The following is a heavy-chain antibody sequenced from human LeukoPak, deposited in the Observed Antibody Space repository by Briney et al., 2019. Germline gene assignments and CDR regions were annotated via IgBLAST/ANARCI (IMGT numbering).Heavy chain of an antibody. V-gene: IGHV3-23*01. CDR2: ISGSGLNT. J-gene: IGHJ6*03. CDR1: GFTFNGFA. Sequence: GGSLRLSCAASGFTFNGFAMNWVRRAPGRGLEWVSGISGSGLNTYYADSVRGRFTISRDNSNNTLYLQMNSLRAEDTAVYYCVSPGNDFEGRYSPHMDVWGKGTTVTASS. D-gene: IGHD4-23*01. CDR3: VSPGNDFEGRYSPHMDV.